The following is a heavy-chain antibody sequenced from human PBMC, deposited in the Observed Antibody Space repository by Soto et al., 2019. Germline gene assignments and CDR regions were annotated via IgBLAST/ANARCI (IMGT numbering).Heavy chain of an antibody. V-gene: IGHV3-23*01. CDR1: GFTFSSYA. J-gene: IGHJ4*02. D-gene: IGHD5-18*01. CDR3: AKILLQYNYGGFDY. CDR2: ISGSGGST. Sequence: EVQLLESGGGLVQPGGSLRLSCAASGFTFSSYAMSWVRQAPGKGLEWVSTISGSGGSTYYADSVKGRFTISRDNSKNTLYLQMNSLRAEDTAVYHCAKILLQYNYGGFDYWGQGTLVTVSS.